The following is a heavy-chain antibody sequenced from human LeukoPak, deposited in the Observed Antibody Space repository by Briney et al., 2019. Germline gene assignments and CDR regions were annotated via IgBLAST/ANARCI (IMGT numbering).Heavy chain of an antibody. V-gene: IGHV1-24*01. CDR3: ATDTSTTVTRVVVDYYYGMDV. CDR2: FDPEDGET. J-gene: IGHJ6*02. CDR1: GYTLTELS. D-gene: IGHD4-17*01. Sequence: ASVKVSCKVSGYTLTELSMHWVRQAPGKGLEWMGGFDPEDGETIYAQKFQGRVTMTEDTSTDTAYMELSSLRSEDTAVYYCATDTSTTVTRVVVDYYYGMDVWGQGTTVTVSS.